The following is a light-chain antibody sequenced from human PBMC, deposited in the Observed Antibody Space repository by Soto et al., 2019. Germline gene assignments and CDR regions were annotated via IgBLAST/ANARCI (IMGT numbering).Light chain of an antibody. V-gene: IGLV1-47*01. CDR1: SSNIGSNY. CDR2: RNN. CDR3: AAWDDSLSGPDV. Sequence: QSVLTQPPAASETPGQRVTISCSGSSSNIGSNYVYWYQQLPGTAPKLLIYRNNQRPSGVPDRFSGSKSGTSASLAISGLRSEDEADYYCAAWDDSLSGPDVFGTGTKLTVL. J-gene: IGLJ1*01.